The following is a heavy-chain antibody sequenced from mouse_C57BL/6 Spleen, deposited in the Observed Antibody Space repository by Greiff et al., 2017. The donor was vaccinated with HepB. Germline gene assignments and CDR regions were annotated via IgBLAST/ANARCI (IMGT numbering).Heavy chain of an antibody. D-gene: IGHD1-1*01. V-gene: IGHV1-80*01. CDR2: IYPGDGDT. CDR3: ARQDYGSSFAY. CDR1: GYAFSNYW. J-gene: IGHJ3*01. Sequence: QVQLKESGTELVKPGASVKISCKASGYAFSNYWMNWVKQRPGKGLEWIGQIYPGDGDTNYNGIFKGKATLTADKSSRTAYMQLSSLTSEDSAVYFCARQDYGSSFAYWGQGTLVTVSA.